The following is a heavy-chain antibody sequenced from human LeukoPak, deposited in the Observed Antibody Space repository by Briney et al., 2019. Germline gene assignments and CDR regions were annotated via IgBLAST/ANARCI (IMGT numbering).Heavy chain of an antibody. CDR1: GLTFSSHV. Sequence: PGESLRFSCAASGLTFSSHVMSWVRQAPGKGLEWVSTISSTGDSTYYADSVKDRFTISRDNSKNTLYLQMNSLRAEDTAVYYCSKKAVAGDWGQGTLVTVSS. D-gene: IGHD6-19*01. V-gene: IGHV3-23*01. J-gene: IGHJ4*02. CDR3: SKKAVAGD. CDR2: ISSTGDST.